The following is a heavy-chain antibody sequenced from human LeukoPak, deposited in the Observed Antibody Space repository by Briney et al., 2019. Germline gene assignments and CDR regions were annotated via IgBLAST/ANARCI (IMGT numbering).Heavy chain of an antibody. CDR3: ARGPMAAAGLNWFDP. D-gene: IGHD6-13*01. CDR1: VDSIRIYF. V-gene: IGHV4-59*08. CDR2: IYYSGST. Sequence: SETLSLTCTLPVDSIRIYFGSWIPEPSEGGRECIGHIYYSGSTKYNPSLKNRVTISVDTSKNQFSLKLSSVTAADTAVYYCARGPMAAAGLNWFDPCGQGTLVTVSA. J-gene: IGHJ5*02.